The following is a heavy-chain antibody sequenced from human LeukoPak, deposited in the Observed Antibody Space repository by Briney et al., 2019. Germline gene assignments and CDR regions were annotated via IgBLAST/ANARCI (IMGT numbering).Heavy chain of an antibody. V-gene: IGHV4-38-2*02. D-gene: IGHD2-2*01. Sequence: SETLSLTCTVSGYSISSGYYWGWIRQPPGKGLEWIGNIYHSGSTYYNPSLKSRVTISVDTSKNQFSLKLSSVTAADTAVYYCARWDGKPYCSSTSCYLDYWGQGTLVTVSS. J-gene: IGHJ4*02. CDR2: IYHSGST. CDR3: ARWDGKPYCSSTSCYLDY. CDR1: GYSISSGYY.